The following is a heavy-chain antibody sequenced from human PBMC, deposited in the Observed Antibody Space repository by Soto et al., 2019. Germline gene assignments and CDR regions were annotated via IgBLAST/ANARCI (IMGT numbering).Heavy chain of an antibody. Sequence: QVQLVESGGGVVQPGRSLRLSCAASGFTFSSYGMHWVRQAPGKGLEWVAVISYDGSNKYYADSVKGRFTISRDNSKNTLYLQMNSLRAEDTAVYYCAKDPRRITIFGVVRYYYYGMDVWGQGTTVTVSS. J-gene: IGHJ6*02. V-gene: IGHV3-30*18. D-gene: IGHD3-3*01. CDR2: ISYDGSNK. CDR1: GFTFSSYG. CDR3: AKDPRRITIFGVVRYYYYGMDV.